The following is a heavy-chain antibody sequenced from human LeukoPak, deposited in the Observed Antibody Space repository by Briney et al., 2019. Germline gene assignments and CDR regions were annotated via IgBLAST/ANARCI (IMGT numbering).Heavy chain of an antibody. Sequence: PGRSLRLSCAASGFTFSSYGMHWVRQAPGKGLEWVAVISYDGSNKYYADSVKGRFTISRDNSGTTLYLQMNSLRVEDTAVYYCARGPLNKFGVDDWGQGTTVTVSS. D-gene: IGHD1/OR15-1a*01. CDR3: ARGPLNKFGVDD. CDR2: ISYDGSNK. V-gene: IGHV3-30*03. CDR1: GFTFSSYG. J-gene: IGHJ6*02.